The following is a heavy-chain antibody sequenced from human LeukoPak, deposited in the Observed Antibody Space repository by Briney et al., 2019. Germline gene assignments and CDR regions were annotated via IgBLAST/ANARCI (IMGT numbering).Heavy chain of an antibody. CDR2: IKPDGSET. D-gene: IGHD1-1*01. CDR1: GFIFSNYW. CDR3: ARAGMTGTADY. Sequence: GGSLRPSCEVSGFIFSNYWMTWVRQAPGKGLEWVANIKPDGSETYYVDSVKGRFTLSRDNARNSLSLQMKYAGVDDTALYYCARAGMTGTADYWGQGILVTVSS. J-gene: IGHJ4*02. V-gene: IGHV3-7*01.